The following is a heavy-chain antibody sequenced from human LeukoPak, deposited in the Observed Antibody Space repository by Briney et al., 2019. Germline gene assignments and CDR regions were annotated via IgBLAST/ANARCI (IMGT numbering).Heavy chain of an antibody. V-gene: IGHV3-23*01. Sequence: GGSLRLSCVGSGLTFRNYAMTWVRQAPGKGLEWVSSIRGDGGGTSYADSVKGRFTVYRDNSKNTLFLQMNSLTAGDSAVYYCAKDPNGDCVGAFDSWGHGTLVTVSS. CDR1: GLTFRNYA. D-gene: IGHD2-21*02. J-gene: IGHJ3*01. CDR2: IRGDGGGT. CDR3: AKDPNGDCVGAFDS.